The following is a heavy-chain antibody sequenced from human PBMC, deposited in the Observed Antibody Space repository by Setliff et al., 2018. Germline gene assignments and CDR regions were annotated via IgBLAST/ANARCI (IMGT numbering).Heavy chain of an antibody. CDR2: VSPNTGNT. CDR3: ARLVRYCTRNSCQRTPGAEY. J-gene: IGHJ4*02. Sequence: ASVKVSCKASGYTFTDFGINWVRQAPGQGLEWMGWVSPNTGNTYSTQKFQGRVTLTTDTSTSIAYMEVKSPTSDDTAVYYCARLVRYCTRNSCQRTPGAEYWGQGTLVTVSS. V-gene: IGHV1-18*01. D-gene: IGHD2-2*01. CDR1: GYTFTDFG.